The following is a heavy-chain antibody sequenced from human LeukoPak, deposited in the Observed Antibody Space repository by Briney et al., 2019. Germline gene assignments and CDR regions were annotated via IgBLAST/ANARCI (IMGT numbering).Heavy chain of an antibody. Sequence: SETLSLTCTVSGGSVSSGSYYWSWIRQPPGKGLEWIGYIYYSGSTNYNPSLKSRVTISVDTSKNQFSLKLSSVTAADTAVYYCARDRGDYAPYWYFDLWGRGTLVTVSS. CDR2: IYYSGST. V-gene: IGHV4-61*01. CDR1: GGSVSSGSYY. D-gene: IGHD4-17*01. J-gene: IGHJ2*01. CDR3: ARDRGDYAPYWYFDL.